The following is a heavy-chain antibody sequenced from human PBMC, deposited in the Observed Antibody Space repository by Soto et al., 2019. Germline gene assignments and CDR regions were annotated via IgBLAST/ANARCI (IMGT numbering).Heavy chain of an antibody. CDR2: IIPIFGTA. CDR3: ARDSQPIVGAPLYYFDY. J-gene: IGHJ4*02. CDR1: GGTFSSYA. Sequence: QVQLVQSGAEVKKPGSSVKVSCKASGGTFSSYAISWVRQAPGQGLEWMGGIIPIFGTANYAQKFQGRVTITAYESTSTAYMELSSLRAEDTAVYYCARDSQPIVGAPLYYFDYWGQGTLVTVSS. V-gene: IGHV1-69*01. D-gene: IGHD1-26*01.